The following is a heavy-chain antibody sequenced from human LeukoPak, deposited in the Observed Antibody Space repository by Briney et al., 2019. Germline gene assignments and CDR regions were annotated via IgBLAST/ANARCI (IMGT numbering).Heavy chain of an antibody. J-gene: IGHJ6*02. V-gene: IGHV3-23*01. D-gene: IGHD6-19*01. CDR1: GFTFSSYA. CDR3: AKDGYSSGWLSAMDV. Sequence: PGASLRLSCAASGFTFSSYAVSWVRQAPGKGLEWVSAISGSGGSTYYADSVKGRFTISRDNSKNTLYLQMNSLRAEDTAVYYCAKDGYSSGWLSAMDVWGQGTTVTVSS. CDR2: ISGSGGST.